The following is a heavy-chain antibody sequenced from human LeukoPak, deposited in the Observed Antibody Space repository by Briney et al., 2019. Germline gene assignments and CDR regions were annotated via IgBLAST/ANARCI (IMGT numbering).Heavy chain of an antibody. CDR2: THPSGNT. CDR3: ARKAPKKGWFDP. Sequence: SETLSLSCTVSGASNNSYYWSWIRQPPGKGLEWIGYTHPSGNTNYSSSLKSRVTISMDTSTNQFSLKVRSVTAADTAVYYCARKAPKKGWFDPWGQGTLVTVSS. J-gene: IGHJ5*02. V-gene: IGHV4-4*09. CDR1: GASNNSYY.